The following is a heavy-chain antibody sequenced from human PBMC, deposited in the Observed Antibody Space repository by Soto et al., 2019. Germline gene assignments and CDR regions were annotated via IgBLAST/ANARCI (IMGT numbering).Heavy chain of an antibody. D-gene: IGHD3-16*01. J-gene: IGHJ4*02. Sequence: ASVKVSCKASGYTFTSYGISWVRQAPGQGLEWMGWISAYNGNTNYVQKLQGRVTMTTDTSTSTAYMELRSLRSDDTAVYYCARDSAIGGRIMSTFGGVYIFDYWGQGTLVTVSS. CDR1: GYTFTSYG. CDR2: ISAYNGNT. CDR3: ARDSAIGGRIMSTFGGVYIFDY. V-gene: IGHV1-18*01.